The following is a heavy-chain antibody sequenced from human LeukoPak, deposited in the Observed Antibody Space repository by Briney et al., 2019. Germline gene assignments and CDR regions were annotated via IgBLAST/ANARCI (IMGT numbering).Heavy chain of an antibody. D-gene: IGHD1-26*01. Sequence: GSLRLSCAASGFTFGSPWMHWVRQAPGKGLEWVSGIGATGVSTHYADSVRGRFTISRDNSKNSLYLQMNSLRVEDTAIYYCTIPGGGYWGQGTLVTVSS. CDR1: GFTFGSPW. CDR3: TIPGGGY. J-gene: IGHJ4*02. CDR2: IGATGVST. V-gene: IGHV3-23*01.